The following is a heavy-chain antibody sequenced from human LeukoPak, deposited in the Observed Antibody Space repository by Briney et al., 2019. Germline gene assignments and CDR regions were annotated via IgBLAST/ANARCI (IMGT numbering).Heavy chain of an antibody. V-gene: IGHV3-30-3*01. CDR3: ARFFSRVYAIQHPQYYSDY. CDR1: GFTFSSYA. D-gene: IGHD2-8*01. J-gene: IGHJ4*02. CDR2: ISYDGSNK. Sequence: PGRSLRLSCAASGFTFSSYAMHWVRQAPGKGLEWVAVISYDGSNKYYADSVRGRFTISRDNSKNTLYLQMNSLRAEDTAVYYCARFFSRVYAIQHPQYYSDYWGQGTLVTVSS.